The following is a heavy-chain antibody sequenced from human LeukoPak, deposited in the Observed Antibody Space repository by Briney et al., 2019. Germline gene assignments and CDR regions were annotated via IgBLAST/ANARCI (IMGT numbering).Heavy chain of an antibody. V-gene: IGHV1-69*13. D-gene: IGHD3-16*01. CDR3: ASSTPTLRYYYYMDV. J-gene: IGHJ6*03. CDR2: IIPIFGTA. CDR1: GGTFSSYA. Sequence: SVKVSCKASGGTFSSYAISWVRQAPGQGLEWMGGIIPIFGTANYAQKFQGRVTITADESTSTAYMELSSLRSEDTAVYYCASSTPTLRYYYYMDVWGKGTTVTVSS.